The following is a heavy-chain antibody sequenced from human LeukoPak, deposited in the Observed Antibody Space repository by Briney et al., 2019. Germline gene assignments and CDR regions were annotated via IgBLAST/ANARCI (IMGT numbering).Heavy chain of an antibody. CDR1: GYTLTELS. J-gene: IGHJ5*02. CDR2: FDPEDGET. D-gene: IGHD3-3*01. V-gene: IGHV1-24*01. Sequence: ASVKVSCKVSGYTLTELSMHWVRQAPGKGLEWMGGFDPEDGETIYAQKFQGRVTMTEDTSTDTAYMELSSLRPEDTAVYYCARVRFLEWLLGFDPWGQGTLVTVSS. CDR3: ARVRFLEWLLGFDP.